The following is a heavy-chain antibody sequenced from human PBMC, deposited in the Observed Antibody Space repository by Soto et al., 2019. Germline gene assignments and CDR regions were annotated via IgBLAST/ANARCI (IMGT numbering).Heavy chain of an antibody. CDR3: ARGCSGGSCYGLGY. Sequence: QVQLVESGGGVVQPGRSLRLSCAASGFTFSSYGMHWVRQAPGKGLEWVAVIWYDGSNKYYADSVKGRFTISRDNSKNTLYLQMNSLRAEDTAVYYCARGCSGGSCYGLGYWGQGTLVTVSS. CDR1: GFTFSSYG. J-gene: IGHJ4*02. D-gene: IGHD2-15*01. V-gene: IGHV3-33*01. CDR2: IWYDGSNK.